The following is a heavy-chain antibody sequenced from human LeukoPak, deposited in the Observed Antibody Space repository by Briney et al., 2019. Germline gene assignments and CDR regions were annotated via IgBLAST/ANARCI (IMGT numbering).Heavy chain of an antibody. J-gene: IGHJ4*02. CDR3: ARDSPQLNYDILTGYYNRTFDY. Sequence: ASVKVSCKASGYTFTSYGISWVRQAPGQGLEWMGWISAYNGNTNYAQKLQGRVTMTTDTSTSTAYMELRILRSDDTAVYYCARDSPQLNYDILTGYYNRTFDYWGRGTLVTVSS. CDR1: GYTFTSYG. CDR2: ISAYNGNT. V-gene: IGHV1-18*04. D-gene: IGHD3-9*01.